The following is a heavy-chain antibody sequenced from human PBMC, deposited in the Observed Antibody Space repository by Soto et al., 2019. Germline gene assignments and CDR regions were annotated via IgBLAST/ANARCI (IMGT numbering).Heavy chain of an antibody. V-gene: IGHV5-51*01. D-gene: IGHD3-10*01. J-gene: IGHJ4*02. CDR2: IYPYDSDT. CDR3: ARGYYYGSGSYENQRFDY. CDR1: EYRFSNYW. Sequence: GESLKISCKGSEYRFSNYWIGWVRQMPGKGLEWMGIIYPYDSDTRYSPSFEGQVTISADKSISTAYLQWSSLKASDTAMYYCARGYYYGSGSYENQRFDYWGQGPLVTVSS.